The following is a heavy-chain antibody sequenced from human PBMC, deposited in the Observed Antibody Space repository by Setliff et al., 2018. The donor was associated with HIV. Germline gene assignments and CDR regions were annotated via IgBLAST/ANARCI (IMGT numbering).Heavy chain of an antibody. J-gene: IGHJ4*02. D-gene: IGHD6-13*01. V-gene: IGHV4-31*03. CDR2: IYYSGTT. Sequence: SETLSLTCTVSGGSINSGDYYWSWIRQHPGKGLEWIGYIYYSGTTYYNPSLNNRVTISVDTSMDQFSLKLNSVTAADTAVYYCAAASSWDPLLDYWGQGTLVTVSS. CDR1: GGSINSGDYY. CDR3: AAASSWDPLLDY.